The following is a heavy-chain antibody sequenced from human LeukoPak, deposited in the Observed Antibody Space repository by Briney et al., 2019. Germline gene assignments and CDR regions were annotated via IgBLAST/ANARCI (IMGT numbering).Heavy chain of an antibody. V-gene: IGHV1-46*01. CDR2: INPSGGST. J-gene: IGHJ4*02. Sequence: ASVKVSCKASGYTFTSYYMHWVRQAPGQGLEWMGIINPSGGSTSYAQKFQGRVTMTRETSTSTVYMELSSLRSEDTAVYYCARFPASSSWYKGELFDYWGQGTLVTVSS. CDR1: GYTFTSYY. D-gene: IGHD6-13*01. CDR3: ARFPASSSWYKGELFDY.